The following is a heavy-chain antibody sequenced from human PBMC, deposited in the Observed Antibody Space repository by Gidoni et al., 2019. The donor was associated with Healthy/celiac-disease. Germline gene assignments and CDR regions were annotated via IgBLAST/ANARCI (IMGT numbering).Heavy chain of an antibody. CDR1: GFTFSSYA. V-gene: IGHV3-30-3*01. CDR2: ISYDGSNK. J-gene: IGHJ4*02. D-gene: IGHD3-9*01. CDR3: ARDRRYDILGAGDY. Sequence: QVQLVESGGGVVQPGRSLRLSWAASGFTFSSYAMHWVRQAPGKGLEWVAVISYDGSNKYYADSVKGRFTISRDNSKNTLYLQMNSLRAEDTAVYYCARDRRYDILGAGDYWGQGTLVTVSS.